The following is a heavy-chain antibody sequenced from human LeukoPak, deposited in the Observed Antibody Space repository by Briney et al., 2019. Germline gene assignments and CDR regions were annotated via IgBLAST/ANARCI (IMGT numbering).Heavy chain of an antibody. CDR3: AKDLGYYDSSGLT. D-gene: IGHD3-22*01. V-gene: IGHV3-23*01. J-gene: IGHJ4*02. CDR1: GFTFSSYA. CDR2: ISGSGGST. Sequence: GGSLRLSCATSGFTFSSYAMSWVRQAPGKGLEWVSAISGSGGSTYYADSVKGRFTISRDNSKNTLYLQMNSLRAEDTAVYYCAKDLGYYDSSGLTWGQGTLVTVSS.